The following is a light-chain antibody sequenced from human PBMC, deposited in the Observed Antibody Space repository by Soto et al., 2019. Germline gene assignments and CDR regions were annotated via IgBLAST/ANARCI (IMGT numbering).Light chain of an antibody. J-gene: IGKJ1*01. V-gene: IGKV1-39*01. CDR1: QSISSY. Sequence: DIQMTQSPSSLSASVGDRVTITCRASQSISSYLNWYQQKPGKAPKLLIYAASSLQSGVPSRFSGSGSGTDFTLTISSLQPEDGATYYGQQSYSTPPTFGQGTKVEIK. CDR2: AAS. CDR3: QQSYSTPPT.